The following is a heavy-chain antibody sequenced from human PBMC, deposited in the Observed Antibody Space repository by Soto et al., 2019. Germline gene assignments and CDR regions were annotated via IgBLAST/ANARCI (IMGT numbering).Heavy chain of an antibody. Sequence: PSETLSLTCTVSGGSISTYYWNWIRQPPGKGLEWIGYVYYSGSTNYNPSLKSRVTISVDTSKNQFSLKLSSVTAADTAVYYCASQHYYDSSGYYVVYWGQGTLVTVSS. D-gene: IGHD3-22*01. V-gene: IGHV4-59*08. CDR3: ASQHYYDSSGYYVVY. CDR2: VYYSGST. CDR1: GGSISTYY. J-gene: IGHJ4*02.